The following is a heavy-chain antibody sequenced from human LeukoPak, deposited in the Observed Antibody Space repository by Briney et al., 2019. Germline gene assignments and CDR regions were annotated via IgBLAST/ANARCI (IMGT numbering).Heavy chain of an antibody. Sequence: TGGSLRLSCAASGFTLSSYGMHWVRQAPGKGLEWVAVIWYDGSNKYYADSVKGRITISRDNSKNTLYLQMNSLRAEDTAVYYCARVHPQRYYFDYWGQGTLVTVSS. CDR3: ARVHPQRYYFDY. V-gene: IGHV3-33*01. CDR2: IWYDGSNK. CDR1: GFTLSSYG. J-gene: IGHJ4*02. D-gene: IGHD5-24*01.